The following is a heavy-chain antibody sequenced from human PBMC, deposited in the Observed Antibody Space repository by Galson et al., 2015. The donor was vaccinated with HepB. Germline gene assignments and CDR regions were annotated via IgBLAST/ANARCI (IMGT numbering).Heavy chain of an antibody. V-gene: IGHV3-9*01. CDR1: GFTFDDYA. J-gene: IGHJ4*02. Sequence: SLRLSCAGSGFTFDDYAMYWVRQVPGKGLEWVSSISWNGVDVAYGDAVKGRFTISRDNPRNSLYLQMNSLTVEDTAVYFCARHPGRGNDGYAFDNWGQGILVTVSS. CDR3: ARHPGRGNDGYAFDN. D-gene: IGHD2-21*02. CDR2: ISWNGVDV.